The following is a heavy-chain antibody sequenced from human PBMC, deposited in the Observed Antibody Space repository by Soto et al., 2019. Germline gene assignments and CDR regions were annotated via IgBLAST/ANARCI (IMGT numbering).Heavy chain of an antibody. CDR3: ARCRQPGTYYYDSSGYYFVY. Sequence: QVQLQESGPGLVKPSETLSLTCTVSGGSISTYYWTWIQQPPGKGLEWIGHIYYSGSVYYNHSLRGRVAISVETSKTQFCLKVMSVTAADTVVYFCARCRQPGTYYYDSSGYYFVYWSQGTLVTVSS. CDR1: GGSISTYY. J-gene: IGHJ4*02. D-gene: IGHD3-22*01. V-gene: IGHV4-59*01. CDR2: IYYSGSV.